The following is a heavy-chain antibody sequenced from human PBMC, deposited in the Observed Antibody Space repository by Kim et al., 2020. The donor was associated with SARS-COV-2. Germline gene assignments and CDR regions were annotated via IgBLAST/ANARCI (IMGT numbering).Heavy chain of an antibody. J-gene: IGHJ5*02. D-gene: IGHD5-18*01. CDR2: INPSSGST. Sequence: ASVKVSCKASGYTFTSYYIHWLRQAPGQGLEWMGVINPSSGSTTYAQEIQGRVTMTRDTSTTTVYMELINLRSEDTAVYYCARETAMVIAWGQGTLVTVS. V-gene: IGHV1-46*01. CDR1: GYTFTSYY. CDR3: ARETAMVIA.